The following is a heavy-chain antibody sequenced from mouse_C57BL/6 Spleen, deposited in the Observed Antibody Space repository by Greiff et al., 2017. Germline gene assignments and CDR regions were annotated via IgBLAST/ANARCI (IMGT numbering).Heavy chain of an antibody. V-gene: IGHV3-6*01. D-gene: IGHD2-2*01. CDR2: ISYDGSN. CDR3: AREDGYDEGFAY. CDR1: GYSITSGYY. Sequence: DVKLVESGPGLVKPSQSLSLTCSVTGYSITSGYYWNWIRQFPGNKLEWMGYISYDGSNNYNPSLKNRISITRDTSKNQFFLKLNSVTTEDTATYYCAREDGYDEGFAYWGQGTLVTVSA. J-gene: IGHJ3*01.